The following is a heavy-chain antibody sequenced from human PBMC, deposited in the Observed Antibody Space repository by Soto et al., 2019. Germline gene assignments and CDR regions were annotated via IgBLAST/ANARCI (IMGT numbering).Heavy chain of an antibody. V-gene: IGHV4-61*01. D-gene: IGHD3-10*01. J-gene: IGHJ4*01. CDR3: ARDIRGYSRAFDY. CDR2: IPPSGST. Sequence: PSDSHPTTFVDSGGSASSSSYYWTWISQPTGKVLGRIGDIPPSGSTNYHPSLKSRVTISVDTSRDQFPLRLTSVTAADTAVYYCARDIRGYSRAFDYCSHGTLLTVSS. CDR1: GGSASSSSYY.